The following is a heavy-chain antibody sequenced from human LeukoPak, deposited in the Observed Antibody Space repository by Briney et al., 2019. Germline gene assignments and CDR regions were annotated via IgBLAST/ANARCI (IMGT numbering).Heavy chain of an antibody. V-gene: IGHV3-7*01. CDR3: ARGAPIRVAVAATFDP. D-gene: IGHD6-19*01. Sequence: GGSLRLSCAASGFTYITYWMNWVRQAPGKGLEWVANIKQDGSKTYYVDSVKGRFTISRDNDKNSVFLQMGSLRVEDTAVYYCARGAPIRVAVAATFDPWGQGTLVTVPS. CDR1: GFTYITYW. CDR2: IKQDGSKT. J-gene: IGHJ5*02.